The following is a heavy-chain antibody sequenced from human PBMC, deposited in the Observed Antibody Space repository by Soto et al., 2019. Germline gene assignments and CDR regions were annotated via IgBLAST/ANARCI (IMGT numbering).Heavy chain of an antibody. Sequence: SXKVSFNASEYTFTSYYMHWVRQAPGQGLEWMGIINPSGGSTSYAQKFQGRVTMTRDTSTSTVYMELSSLRSEDTAVYYCARDTHYYDSSGYPYYWGQGTPVTVSS. V-gene: IGHV1-46*01. CDR1: EYTFTSYY. CDR2: INPSGGST. CDR3: ARDTHYYDSSGYPYY. J-gene: IGHJ4*02. D-gene: IGHD3-22*01.